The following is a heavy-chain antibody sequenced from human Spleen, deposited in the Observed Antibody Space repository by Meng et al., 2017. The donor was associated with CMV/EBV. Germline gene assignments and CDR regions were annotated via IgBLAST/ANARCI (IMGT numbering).Heavy chain of an antibody. D-gene: IGHD1-26*01. CDR2: ISGSGGST. CDR1: GFTFSSYA. CDR3: ARDRGELMYYFDY. Sequence: GGSLRLSCAASGFTFSSYAMSWVRQAPGKGLEWVSAISGSGGSTYYADSVKGRFTISRDNLKNTLYLQMDSLRAEDTAVYYCARDRGELMYYFDYWGQGTLVTVSS. V-gene: IGHV3-23*01. J-gene: IGHJ4*02.